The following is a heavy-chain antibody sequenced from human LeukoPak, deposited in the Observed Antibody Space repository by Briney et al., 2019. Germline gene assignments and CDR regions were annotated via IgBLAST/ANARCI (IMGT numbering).Heavy chain of an antibody. CDR3: ARDSGGSPFDI. CDR1: GFIFSNYA. V-gene: IGHV3-64*04. Sequence: GGSLRLSCSASGFIFSNYAMHWVRQAPGKGLEYVSAISGSGGGTYHTDSVKGRLTISRDNSKNTLYLQMDDLRAVDTAVYYCARDSGGSPFDIWGQGTMVTVSS. D-gene: IGHD6-19*01. J-gene: IGHJ3*02. CDR2: ISGSGGGT.